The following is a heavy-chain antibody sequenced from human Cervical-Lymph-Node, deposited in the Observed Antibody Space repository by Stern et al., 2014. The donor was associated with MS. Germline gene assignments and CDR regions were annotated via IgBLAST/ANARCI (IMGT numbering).Heavy chain of an antibody. J-gene: IGHJ4*02. CDR2: INSAGTTI. V-gene: IGHV3-74*02. D-gene: IGHD3-10*01. CDR1: GFTFRNYW. Sequence: EVQLVESGGGLVQPGGSLRLSCVASGFTFRNYWMHWVRQGPGKGLVWVARINSAGTTITHADSVKGRFAISRDNAKNTLYLQMNSLRVEDTAVYYCTKDTYGPEDYWGQGTSVTVSS. CDR3: TKDTYGPEDY.